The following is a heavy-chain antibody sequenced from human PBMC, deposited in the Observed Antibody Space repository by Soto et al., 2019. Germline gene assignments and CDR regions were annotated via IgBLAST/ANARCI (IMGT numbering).Heavy chain of an antibody. V-gene: IGHV1-18*01. J-gene: IGHJ4*02. Sequence: QVQLVQSGAEVKKPGASVKVSCKASGYTFTSYGISWVRQAPGQGLEWMGWINVYNGNTNYAQKLQGRVTMTTDTSTSTAYLDLMSLRSDDTAVYFCAGDTSRGEYDYWGQGTLVTVSS. D-gene: IGHD3-10*01. CDR1: GYTFTSYG. CDR2: INVYNGNT. CDR3: AGDTSRGEYDY.